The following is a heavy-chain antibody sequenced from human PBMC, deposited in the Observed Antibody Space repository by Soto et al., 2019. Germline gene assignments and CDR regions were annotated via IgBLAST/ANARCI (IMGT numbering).Heavy chain of an antibody. V-gene: IGHV1-69*13. Sequence: SVKVSCKASGGTFRNYVISGLRQAPGQGLEWMGGTMPIYDTANYAQKFQGRVTITADESTTTVYMEVSGLRSADTAVYYCAKYWSSGPYSGAFDNWRQGILVTVSS. D-gene: IGHD6-19*01. J-gene: IGHJ4*02. CDR3: AKYWSSGPYSGAFDN. CDR2: TMPIYDTA. CDR1: GGTFRNYV.